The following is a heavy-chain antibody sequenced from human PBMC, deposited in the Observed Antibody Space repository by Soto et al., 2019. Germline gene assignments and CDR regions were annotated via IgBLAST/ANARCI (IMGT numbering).Heavy chain of an antibody. Sequence: SLRLSCAASGFTFSDYYMSWIRQVPGKGLEWISYISNGGTIYYADSVKGRFTISRDNAKNSLYLQMNSLRAEDTAVYFCAREGSTWYFDSWGQGTLVTVSS. CDR3: AREGSTWYFDS. V-gene: IGHV3-11*01. CDR2: ISNGGTI. D-gene: IGHD2-2*01. J-gene: IGHJ4*02. CDR1: GFTFSDYY.